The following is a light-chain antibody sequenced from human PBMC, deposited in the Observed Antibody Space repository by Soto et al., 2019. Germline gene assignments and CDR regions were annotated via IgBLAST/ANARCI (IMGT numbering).Light chain of an antibody. CDR1: QSLSSN. CDR2: DSS. J-gene: IGKJ1*01. Sequence: EIVLTQSPATLSWSPGERATLSCRASQSLSSNLLAWYQQKPGQPPRLLIYDSSTRATGFPDRFSGSGSGTDFTLTISSLEPEDFAVYYCQQRSDWPRTCGQGTKVDIK. CDR3: QQRSDWPRT. V-gene: IGKV3-11*01.